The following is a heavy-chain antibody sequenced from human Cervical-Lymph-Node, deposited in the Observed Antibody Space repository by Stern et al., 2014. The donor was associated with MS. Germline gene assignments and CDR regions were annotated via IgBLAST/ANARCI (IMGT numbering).Heavy chain of an antibody. CDR2: INSSGGT. CDR3: ARERKVERSARLLVSFDV. V-gene: IGHV4-34*01. Sequence: QVQLQQWGAGLLRPSETLSLTCAVHGASFSDNYWSWIRQTPGKGLEWIGEINSSGGTHCIPSIRILATLSVDPSRNQFSLKLSSLTAADTAMYYCARERKVERSARLLVSFDVWGQGTLFTVSS. J-gene: IGHJ3*01. CDR1: GASFSDNY. D-gene: IGHD1-1*01.